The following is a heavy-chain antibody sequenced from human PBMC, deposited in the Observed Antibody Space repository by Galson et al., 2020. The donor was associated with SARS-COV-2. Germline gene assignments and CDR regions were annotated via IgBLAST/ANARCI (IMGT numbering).Heavy chain of an antibody. CDR3: AKLSVPYDDSTRGPRSPFDI. J-gene: IGHJ3*02. CDR2: IYSGGRT. D-gene: IGHD4-17*01. Sequence: GESLKISCAASGFTFSSYAMSWVRQVPGKGLEWVSVIYSGGRTFYADSVMGRFTISRDNSKNTLYLQMSSLRAEDTAVYYCAKLSVPYDDSTRGPRSPFDIWGQGTMVTVSS. V-gene: IGHV3-23*03. CDR1: GFTFSSYA.